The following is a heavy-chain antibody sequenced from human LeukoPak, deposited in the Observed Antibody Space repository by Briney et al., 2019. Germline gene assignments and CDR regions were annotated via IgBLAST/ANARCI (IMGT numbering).Heavy chain of an antibody. D-gene: IGHD6-19*01. Sequence: GASVKVSCKASGYTFTSYDINWVRQATGQGLEWMGWMNPNSGNTGYAQKFQGRVTMTRNTSISTAYMELSSLRSEDTAVYYCARAVPVWAVPGTWFDPWGQGTLVTVSS. CDR3: ARAVPVWAVPGTWFDP. CDR2: MNPNSGNT. V-gene: IGHV1-8*01. J-gene: IGHJ5*02. CDR1: GYTFTSYD.